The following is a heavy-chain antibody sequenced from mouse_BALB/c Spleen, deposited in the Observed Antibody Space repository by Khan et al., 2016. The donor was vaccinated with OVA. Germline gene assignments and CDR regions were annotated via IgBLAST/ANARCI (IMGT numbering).Heavy chain of an antibody. CDR2: INPTSGYT. CDR3: RRDRIDY. V-gene: IGHV1-7*01. CDR1: GYTFSTYW. Sequence: QVQLKQSGAELAKPGASVKMSCKASGYTFSTYWMHWVKQRPGQGLEWIGYINPTSGYTDYNQKFKDRATLSADKSSSTAYMQLRSLTSEDSAVYYCRRDRIDYWGQGTTLTVSA. J-gene: IGHJ2*01.